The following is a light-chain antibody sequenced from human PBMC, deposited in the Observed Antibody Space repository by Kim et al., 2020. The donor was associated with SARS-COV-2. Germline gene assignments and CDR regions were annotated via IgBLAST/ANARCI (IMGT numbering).Light chain of an antibody. CDR1: QSVSSSY. CDR3: QQYGSSSYT. CDR2: GAS. V-gene: IGKV3-20*01. Sequence: LSPGERATLSCRASQSVSSSYLAWYQQKPGQAPRLLIYGASSRATGIPDRFSGSGSGTDVTLTISRLEPEDFAVYYCQQYGSSSYTFGQGTKLEI. J-gene: IGKJ2*01.